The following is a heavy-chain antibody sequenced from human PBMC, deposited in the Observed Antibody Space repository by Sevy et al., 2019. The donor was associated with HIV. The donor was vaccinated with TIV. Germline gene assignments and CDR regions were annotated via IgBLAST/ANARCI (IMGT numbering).Heavy chain of an antibody. V-gene: IGHV1-2*02. D-gene: IGHD6-6*01. CDR2: INPNSGGT. CDR1: GYTFTGYY. CDR3: ARGMSIAAHFPSQYFDY. Sequence: ASVKVSCKASGYTFTGYYMHWVRQAPGQGLEWMGWINPNSGGTNYAQKFQGRVTMTRDTSISTAYMELSRLRSDDTAVYYCARGMSIAAHFPSQYFDYWGQGTLVTVSS. J-gene: IGHJ4*02.